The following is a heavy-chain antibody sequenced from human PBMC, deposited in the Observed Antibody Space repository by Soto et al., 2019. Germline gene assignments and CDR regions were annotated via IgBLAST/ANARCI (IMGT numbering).Heavy chain of an antibody. CDR2: INPNSGGT. CDR1: GYTFTSYY. V-gene: IGHV1-2*04. D-gene: IGHD6-19*01. J-gene: IGHJ5*02. Sequence: ASVKVSCKASGYTFTSYYMHWVRQAPGQGLEWMGRINPNSGGTNYAQKFQGWVTMTRDTSISTAYMELSRLRSDDTAVYYCARATAVAGIGNWFDPWGQGTLVTVSS. CDR3: ARATAVAGIGNWFDP.